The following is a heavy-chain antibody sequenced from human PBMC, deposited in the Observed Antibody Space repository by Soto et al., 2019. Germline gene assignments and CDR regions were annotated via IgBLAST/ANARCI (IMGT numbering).Heavy chain of an antibody. Sequence: LRLSCAASGFTFSTYALSWVRQAPGKGLEWVSAISGSGGSTYYADSVKGRFTISRDNSKNTLYLQMNSLRAEDTALYYCAKDGERYSYGYNFDYWGQGTLVTVSS. CDR3: AKDGERYSYGYNFDY. J-gene: IGHJ4*02. CDR2: ISGSGGST. V-gene: IGHV3-23*01. CDR1: GFTFSTYA. D-gene: IGHD5-18*01.